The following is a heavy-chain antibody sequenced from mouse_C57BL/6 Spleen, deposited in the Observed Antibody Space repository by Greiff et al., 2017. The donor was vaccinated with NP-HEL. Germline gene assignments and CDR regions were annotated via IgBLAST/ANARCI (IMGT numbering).Heavy chain of an antibody. CDR1: GYAFSSSW. Sequence: VQLQESGPELVKPGASVKISCKASGYAFSSSWMNWVKQRPGKGLEWIGRIYPGDGDTNYNGKFKGKATLTADKSSSTAYMQLSSLTSEDSAVYFCARGGYGSSYWYFDGWGTVTTVTVSS. J-gene: IGHJ1*03. CDR2: IYPGDGDT. D-gene: IGHD1-1*01. CDR3: ARGGYGSSYWYFDG. V-gene: IGHV1-82*01.